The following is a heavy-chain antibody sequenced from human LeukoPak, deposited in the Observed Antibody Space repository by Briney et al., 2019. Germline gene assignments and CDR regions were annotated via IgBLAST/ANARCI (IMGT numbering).Heavy chain of an antibody. D-gene: IGHD3-10*01. V-gene: IGHV3-30*04. Sequence: PGGSPTLSCAASGFTFSSYAMHWVRQAPGKGLEWVAVISYDGSNKYYADSVKGRFTISRDNSKNTLYLQMNSLRAEDTAVYYCARVGDYGSGSYGYWGQGTLVTVSS. CDR3: ARVGDYGSGSYGY. CDR1: GFTFSSYA. CDR2: ISYDGSNK. J-gene: IGHJ4*02.